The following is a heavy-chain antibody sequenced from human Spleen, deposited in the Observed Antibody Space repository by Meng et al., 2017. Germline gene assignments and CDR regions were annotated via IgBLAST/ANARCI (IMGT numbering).Heavy chain of an antibody. D-gene: IGHD4-17*01. V-gene: IGHV4-34*01. J-gene: IGHJ4*02. CDR1: GGSFSDYY. CDR2: INHSGST. Sequence: SETLSLTCVVSGGSFSDYYWSWIRQPPGKGLEWIGEINHSGSTNYNPSLESRATISIDTFKNQFSLKLSSISAADTAVYYCARATTAADGLDYWGQGTLVTVSS. CDR3: ARATTAADGLDY.